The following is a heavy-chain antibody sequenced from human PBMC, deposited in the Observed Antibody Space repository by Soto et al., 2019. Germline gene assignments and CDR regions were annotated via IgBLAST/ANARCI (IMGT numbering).Heavy chain of an antibody. V-gene: IGHV3-23*01. CDR1: GFTFSSYA. CDR3: AKCSSGGSCYQSFDY. J-gene: IGHJ4*02. D-gene: IGHD2-15*01. CDR2: ISGTGGGT. Sequence: GGSLRLSCAASGFTFSSYAMSWVRQAPGKGLEWVSAISGTGGGTYYADSVKGRFTISRDNSKNTLYLQMNSLRAEDTAVYYCAKCSSGGSCYQSFDYWGQGTLVTVSS.